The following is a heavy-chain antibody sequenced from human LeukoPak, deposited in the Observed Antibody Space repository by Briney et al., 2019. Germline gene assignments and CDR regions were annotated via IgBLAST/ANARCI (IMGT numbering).Heavy chain of an antibody. CDR1: GGTFSSYA. CDR3: AREDGYDSSGYTPEFDY. D-gene: IGHD3-22*01. V-gene: IGHV1-69*13. Sequence: SVKVSCTASGGTFSSYAISWVRQAPGQGLEWMGGIIPIFGTANYAQKFQGRVTITADVSTSTAYMELSSLRSEDTAVYYCAREDGYDSSGYTPEFDYWGQGTLVTVSS. J-gene: IGHJ4*02. CDR2: IIPIFGTA.